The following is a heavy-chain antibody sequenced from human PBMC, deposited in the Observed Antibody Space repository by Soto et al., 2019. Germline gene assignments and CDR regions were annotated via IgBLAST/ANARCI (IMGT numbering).Heavy chain of an antibody. J-gene: IGHJ4*02. Sequence: QITLKESGPTLVKPTQTLTLTCTFSGVSLSTSGVGVGWIRQPPGKALEWLALIYWNDDKRYSTSLKSWLTIPEETAKNQVVLTMTRMDPVDTATYCCAHGITPNYYDSSGYSLYFDYWGQGTLVTVSS. CDR1: GVSLSTSGVG. V-gene: IGHV2-5*01. CDR3: AHGITPNYYDSSGYSLYFDY. CDR2: IYWNDDK. D-gene: IGHD3-22*01.